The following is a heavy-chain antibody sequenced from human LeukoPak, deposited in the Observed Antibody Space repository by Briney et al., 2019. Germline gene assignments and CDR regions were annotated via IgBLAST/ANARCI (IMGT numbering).Heavy chain of an antibody. CDR2: ISASDSGT. J-gene: IGHJ4*02. D-gene: IGHD6-19*01. CDR3: AKGRDTSGRQNFDF. Sequence: GGSLRLSCEASGFTFTSYAMRWVRQAPGKGLEWVSSISASDSGTFYTDSMNGRFTISRDNAKKTFFLQMKNLRLGDTALYYCAKGRDTSGRQNFDFWGQGTLVTVSS. V-gene: IGHV3-23*01. CDR1: GFTFTSYA.